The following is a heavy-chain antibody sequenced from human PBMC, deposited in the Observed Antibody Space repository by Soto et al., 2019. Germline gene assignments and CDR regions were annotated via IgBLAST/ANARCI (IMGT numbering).Heavy chain of an antibody. J-gene: IGHJ6*02. CDR3: ASRTGTNERYYYYGMDV. CDR1: VYSFTSYW. D-gene: IGHD1-7*01. Sequence: PGESLKISCKGSVYSFTSYWISWVRQMPGKGLEWMGRIDPSDSYTNYSPSFQGHVTISADKSISTAYLQWSSLKASDTAMYYCASRTGTNERYYYYGMDVWGQGTTVTVSS. CDR2: IDPSDSYT. V-gene: IGHV5-10-1*01.